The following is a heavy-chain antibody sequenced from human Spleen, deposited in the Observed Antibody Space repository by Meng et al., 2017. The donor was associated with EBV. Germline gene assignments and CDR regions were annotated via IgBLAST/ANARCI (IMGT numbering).Heavy chain of an antibody. CDR1: GGSIRSSKW. V-gene: IGHV4-4*03. CDR3: ARAGEEWLEKQVVIGGWFDP. J-gene: IGHJ5*02. D-gene: IGHD2-21*01. Sequence: QGLAPGLAKPPWTHCLTFGVSGGSIRSSKWWSWVRQPPGKGLEWIGKINHSGSTNYNPSLKRRVTISVDTSNNQFSLKLSSVTAADTDVYYCARAGEEWLEKQVVIGGWFDPWGQGTLVTVSS. CDR2: INHSGST.